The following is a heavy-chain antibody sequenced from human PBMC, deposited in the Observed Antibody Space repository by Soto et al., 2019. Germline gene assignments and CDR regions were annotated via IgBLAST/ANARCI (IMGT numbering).Heavy chain of an antibody. D-gene: IGHD3-22*01. J-gene: IGHJ4*02. CDR3: ATRNYYDSRGYYYYYFDF. CDR1: GFTFSNQA. Sequence: GGSLRLSCAASGFTFSNQAMSWVRQASGKGLEWVSGIGGSGDTYYADSVKGRFTVSRDNSKNTLYLQMSSLRAEDTAVYYCATRNYYDSRGYYYYYFDFWGQGTLVTVSS. CDR2: IGGSGDT. V-gene: IGHV3-23*01.